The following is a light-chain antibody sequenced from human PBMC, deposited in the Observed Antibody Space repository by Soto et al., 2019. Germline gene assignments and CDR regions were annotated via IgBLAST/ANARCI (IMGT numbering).Light chain of an antibody. V-gene: IGKV3-20*01. J-gene: IGKJ1*01. CDR1: PSVSSSY. Sequence: EIVLTQFPGTLSLSLGERATLSCRASPSVSSSYLAWYQQKFGQAPRLLIHGASSRATGIPDRFSGSGSGTDFTLTISRLEPEDFAVYYCHQYGSSPSTFGQGTKVDIK. CDR2: GAS. CDR3: HQYGSSPST.